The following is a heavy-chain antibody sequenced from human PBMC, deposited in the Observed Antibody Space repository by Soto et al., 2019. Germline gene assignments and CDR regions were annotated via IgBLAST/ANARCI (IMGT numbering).Heavy chain of an antibody. J-gene: IGHJ3*02. CDR1: GFTFSSYA. CDR2: ISGSGGST. D-gene: IGHD3-22*01. V-gene: IGHV3-23*01. Sequence: GGSLRLSCAASGFTFSSYAMSWVRQAPGKGLEWVSAISGSGGSTYYADSVKGRFTISRDNSKNTLYLQMNSLRAEDTAVYYCAKTKLGITMIVVVTITLDAFDIWGQGTMVTVSS. CDR3: AKTKLGITMIVVVTITLDAFDI.